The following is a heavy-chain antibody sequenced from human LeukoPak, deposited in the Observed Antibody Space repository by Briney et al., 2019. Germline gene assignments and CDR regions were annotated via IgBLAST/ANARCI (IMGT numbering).Heavy chain of an antibody. CDR1: GFTFSSYW. V-gene: IGHV3-74*01. D-gene: IGHD3-10*02. CDR3: AELGITMIGGV. CDR2: INSDGSST. J-gene: IGHJ6*04. Sequence: GGSLRLSCAASGFTFSSYWMHWVRQAPGKGLVWVSRINSDGSSTRYADSVKGRFTISRDNTKNTLYLQMNSLRAEDTAVYYCAELGITMIGGVWGKGTTVTISS.